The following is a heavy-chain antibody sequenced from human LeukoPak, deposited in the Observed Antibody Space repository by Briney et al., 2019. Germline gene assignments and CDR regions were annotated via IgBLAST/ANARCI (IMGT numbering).Heavy chain of an antibody. CDR2: INHSGST. CDR3: ARIGRYCSGGSCYLYYFDY. J-gene: IGHJ4*02. CDR1: GGSLSGYY. Sequence: PSETLSLTCAVYGGSLSGYYWSWIRQPPGKGLEWIGEINHSGSTNYNPSLKSRVTISVDTSKNQSSLKLSSVTAADTAVYYCARIGRYCSGGSCYLYYFDYWGQGTLVTVSS. D-gene: IGHD2-15*01. V-gene: IGHV4-34*01.